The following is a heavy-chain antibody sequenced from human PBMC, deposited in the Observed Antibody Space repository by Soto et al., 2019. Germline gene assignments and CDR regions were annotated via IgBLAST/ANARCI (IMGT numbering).Heavy chain of an antibody. CDR2: MSHNGVIT. CDR1: GFSFSSHT. CDR3: ARIIVGTTTNFDS. D-gene: IGHD1-26*01. Sequence: PGGSLRLSCAASGFSFSSHTMHWVRQAPGKGLEWLSLMSHNGVITFYAESVKGRFTISRDNSKNTLFLQMNSLRPEDTAVYYCARIIVGTTTNFDSWGQGTLVTVSS. V-gene: IGHV3-30-3*01. J-gene: IGHJ4*02.